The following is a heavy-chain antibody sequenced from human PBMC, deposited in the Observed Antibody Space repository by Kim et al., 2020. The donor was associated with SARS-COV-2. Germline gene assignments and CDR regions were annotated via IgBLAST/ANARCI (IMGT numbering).Heavy chain of an antibody. V-gene: IGHV3-74*01. CDR3: ARASSGYYYFAI. J-gene: IGHJ3*02. D-gene: IGHD3-22*01. Sequence: SYADSVKGRLTISRDNAKNTLYLQMNSLRAEDTALYYCARASSGYYYFAIWGQGTMVTVCS.